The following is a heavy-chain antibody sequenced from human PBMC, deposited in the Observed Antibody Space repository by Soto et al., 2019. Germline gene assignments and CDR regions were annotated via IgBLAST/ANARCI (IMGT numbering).Heavy chain of an antibody. CDR1: GFTFSSYA. D-gene: IGHD4-17*01. V-gene: IGHV3-33*01. CDR2: IWYDGSNK. CDR3: ARGVRDYGDYAERLDDY. Sequence: QVQLEESGGGVVQPGRPLRLSCAVSGFTFSSYAMHWVRQAPGKGLEWVAIIWYDGSNKYYADSVKGRFTISRDNSKNTLFLQMDSLRAEDTAVYYCARGVRDYGDYAERLDDYWGQGTLVTVSS. J-gene: IGHJ4*02.